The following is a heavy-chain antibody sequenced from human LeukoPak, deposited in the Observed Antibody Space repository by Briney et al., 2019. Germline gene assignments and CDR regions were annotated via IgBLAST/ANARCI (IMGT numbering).Heavy chain of an antibody. D-gene: IGHD1-26*01. CDR1: GYTFTSYY. V-gene: IGHV1-46*01. J-gene: IGHJ4*02. CDR2: INPSGGST. CDR3: ARTIVGARMTRGYFDY. Sequence: ASVKVSCKASGYTFTSYYMHWVRQAPGQGLEWMGIINPSGGSTSYAQKFQGRVTMTRDTSTSTVYMELSSLRSEDTAVYYCARTIVGARMTRGYFDYWGQGTLVTVSS.